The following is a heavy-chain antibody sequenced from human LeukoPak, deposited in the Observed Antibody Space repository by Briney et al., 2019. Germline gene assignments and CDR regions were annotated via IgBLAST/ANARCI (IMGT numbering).Heavy chain of an antibody. V-gene: IGHV3-21*01. CDR2: ISSSSSYI. J-gene: IGHJ4*02. CDR1: GFTFSSYS. CDR3: ARDYYDILTGLQYYFDY. D-gene: IGHD3-9*01. Sequence: GGSLRLSCEASGFTFSSYSMNWVRQAPGKGLEWVSSISSSSSYIYYADSVKGRFTISRDNAKNSLYLQMNSLRAEDTAVYYCARDYYDILTGLQYYFDYWGQGTLVTVSS.